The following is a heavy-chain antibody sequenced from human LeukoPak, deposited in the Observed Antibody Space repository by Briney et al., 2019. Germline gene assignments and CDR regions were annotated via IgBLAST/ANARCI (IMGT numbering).Heavy chain of an antibody. J-gene: IGHJ4*02. V-gene: IGHV1-69*05. CDR3: ARFIDYGGSGIGDY. D-gene: IGHD3-10*01. CDR1: GGTFSSYA. Sequence: ASVKVSCKASGGTFSSYAISWVRQAPGQGLEWMGGIIPIFGTANYAQKFQGRVTMTRNTSISTAYMELSSLRSEDTAVYYCARFIDYGGSGIGDYWGQGTLVTVSS. CDR2: IIPIFGTA.